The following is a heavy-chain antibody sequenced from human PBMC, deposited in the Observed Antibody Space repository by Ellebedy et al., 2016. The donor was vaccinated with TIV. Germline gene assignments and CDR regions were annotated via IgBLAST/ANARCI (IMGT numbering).Heavy chain of an antibody. CDR2: FGSSDERT. Sequence: GGSLRLSXAASGFTFSNYAMSWVRQAPGKGLEWVSSFGSSDERTYYVDSVRGRFTISRDNSRNTLDLQMNSLRVEDTAIYYGAKDWPLNWKSGGYDALDMWGQGTMVIVSS. CDR1: GFTFSNYA. D-gene: IGHD1-1*01. V-gene: IGHV3-23*01. J-gene: IGHJ3*02. CDR3: AKDWPLNWKSGGYDALDM.